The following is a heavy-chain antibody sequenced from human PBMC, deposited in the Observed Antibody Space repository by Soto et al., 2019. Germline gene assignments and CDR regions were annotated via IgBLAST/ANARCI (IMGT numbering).Heavy chain of an antibody. J-gene: IGHJ4*02. Sequence: LRLSCAASGFTFSSYGMHWVRQAPGKGLEYVSVIRGSGVNAYYADSVKGRFTISRDNSKNTLYLQMNSLRVEDTAIYYCAKPLQVYWGQGTQVTVSS. V-gene: IGHV3-23*01. CDR1: GFTFSSYG. CDR2: IRGSGVNA. CDR3: AKPLQVY.